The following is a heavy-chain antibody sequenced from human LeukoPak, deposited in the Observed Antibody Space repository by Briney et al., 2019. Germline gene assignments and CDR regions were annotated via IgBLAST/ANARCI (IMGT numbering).Heavy chain of an antibody. Sequence: GGSLRLSCAASGFDFGSYWMSWVRQAPGKGLEWVADIKSDGSEKYYVDSVKGRFTISRDNAKNSLSLQLNSLRAEDTAVYFCARGKYQNRHWGQGSLVTVSS. J-gene: IGHJ4*02. D-gene: IGHD2-2*01. CDR1: GFDFGSYW. CDR3: ARGKYQNRH. CDR2: IKSDGSEK. V-gene: IGHV3-7*01.